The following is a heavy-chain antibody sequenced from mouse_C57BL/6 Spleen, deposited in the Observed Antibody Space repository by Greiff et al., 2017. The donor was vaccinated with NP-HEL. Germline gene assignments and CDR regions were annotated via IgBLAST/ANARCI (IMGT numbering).Heavy chain of an antibody. D-gene: IGHD1-1*01. J-gene: IGHJ1*03. CDR1: GFTFSSYG. V-gene: IGHV5-6*01. CDR3: ARYITTVVAKDWYFDV. CDR2: ISSGGSYT. Sequence: EVHLVESGGDLVKPGGSLKLSCAASGFTFSSYGMSWVRQTPDKRLEWVATISSGGSYTYYPDSVKGRFTISRDNAKNTLYLQMSSLKSEDTAMYYCARYITTVVAKDWYFDVWGTGTTVTVSS.